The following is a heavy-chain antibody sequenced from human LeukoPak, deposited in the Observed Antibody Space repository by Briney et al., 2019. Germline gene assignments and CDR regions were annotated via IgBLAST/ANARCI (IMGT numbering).Heavy chain of an antibody. Sequence: GESLKISCKGFGYSFTNYWIGWVRQMPGKGLEWMGIIYPGDSDTRYTPSLQGQVTISADKSISTAYLQWSSLKASDTAMYYCASGTTNAYYGYAFDIWGQGTMVTVSS. CDR3: ASGTTNAYYGYAFDI. D-gene: IGHD3-10*01. CDR2: IYPGDSDT. V-gene: IGHV5-51*01. CDR1: GYSFTNYW. J-gene: IGHJ3*02.